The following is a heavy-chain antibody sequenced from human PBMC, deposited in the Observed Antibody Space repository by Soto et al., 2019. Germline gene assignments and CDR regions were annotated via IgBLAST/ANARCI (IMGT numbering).Heavy chain of an antibody. CDR2: MNPNSGNT. J-gene: IGHJ6*03. V-gene: IGHV1-8*01. CDR3: ARLTMVRGVIYYYMDV. CDR1: GYTFTSYD. D-gene: IGHD3-10*01. Sequence: ASVKVSCKASGYTFTSYDINWVRQATGQGLEWMGWMNPNSGNTGYAQKFQGRVTMTRNTSISTAYMELSSLRSEDTAMYYCARLTMVRGVIYYYMDVWGKGTTVTVSS.